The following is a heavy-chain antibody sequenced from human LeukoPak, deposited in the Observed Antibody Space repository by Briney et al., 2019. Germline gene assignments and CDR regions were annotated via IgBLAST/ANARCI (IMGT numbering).Heavy chain of an antibody. D-gene: IGHD4-17*01. CDR2: ISYDGSNK. Sequence: GGSLRLSCAASGFTFSSYAMHWVRQASGKGLEWVAVISYDGSNKYYADSVKGRFTISRDNSKNTLYLQMNSLRAEDTAVYYCARDFYGDYGGYWGQGTLVTVSS. CDR3: ARDFYGDYGGY. CDR1: GFTFSSYA. J-gene: IGHJ4*02. V-gene: IGHV3-30*04.